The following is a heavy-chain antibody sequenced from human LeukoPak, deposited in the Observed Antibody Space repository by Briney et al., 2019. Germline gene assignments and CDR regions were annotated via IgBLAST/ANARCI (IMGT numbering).Heavy chain of an antibody. D-gene: IGHD6-13*01. CDR1: GFTFGTYA. J-gene: IGHJ4*02. CDR2: ITDSGGRT. CDR3: ARSVPYGTTWYGRSDC. Sequence: GGSLRLSCAASGFTFGTYAMSWVRQAPGKGLEWVSAITDSGGRTYYADSVKGRFTISRDNSKNTLYLQMNSLRAEDAAIYYCARSVPYGTTWYGRSDCWGQGTQVTVSS. V-gene: IGHV3-23*01.